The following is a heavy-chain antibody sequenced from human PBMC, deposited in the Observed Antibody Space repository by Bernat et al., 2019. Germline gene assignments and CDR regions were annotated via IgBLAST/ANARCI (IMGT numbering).Heavy chain of an antibody. CDR3: ARDSGHLDF. CDR1: GFTFSSYG. Sequence: QVQLVESGGGVVQPGRSLRLSCAASGFTFSSYGMHWVRQAPGKGLEWVAVIWYDGSNKYYADSVKGRFTISRDNSKNTLYLQMNSLRAEDTAVYYCARDSGHLDFWGQGTLVTVSS. V-gene: IGHV3-33*01. J-gene: IGHJ4*02. CDR2: IWYDGSNK.